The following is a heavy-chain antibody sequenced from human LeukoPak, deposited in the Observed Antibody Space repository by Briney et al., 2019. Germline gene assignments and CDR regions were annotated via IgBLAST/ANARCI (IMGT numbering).Heavy chain of an antibody. J-gene: IGHJ4*02. Sequence: GGSLRLSCAVSGITLSNYGKSWVRQAPGKRLEFVAGIGGSGAGTNYADSVKGRFTISRYNSKNTLYLQMNSLRVEDTAVYFCAKRGVVIRVILVGFHKEAYYFDSWGQGALVTVSS. CDR3: AKRGVVIRVILVGFHKEAYYFDS. D-gene: IGHD3-22*01. V-gene: IGHV3-23*01. CDR2: IGGSGAGT. CDR1: GITLSNYG.